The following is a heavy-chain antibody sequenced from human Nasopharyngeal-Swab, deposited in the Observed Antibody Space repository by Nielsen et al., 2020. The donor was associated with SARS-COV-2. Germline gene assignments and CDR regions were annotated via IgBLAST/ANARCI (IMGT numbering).Heavy chain of an antibody. CDR2: INAGNGNT. D-gene: IGHD3-10*01. Sequence: ASVKVSCKASGYTFTSYAMHWVRQAPGQRLEWMGWINAGNGNTKYSQKFQGRVTITRDTSASTAYMELSSLGSEDTAVYYCARGGMVRGVSYNWFDPWGQGTLVTVSS. CDR3: ARGGMVRGVSYNWFDP. J-gene: IGHJ5*02. V-gene: IGHV1-3*01. CDR1: GYTFTSYA.